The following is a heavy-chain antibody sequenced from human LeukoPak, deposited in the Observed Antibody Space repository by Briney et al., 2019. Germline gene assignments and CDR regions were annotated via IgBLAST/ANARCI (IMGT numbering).Heavy chain of an antibody. CDR3: VKRGSDY. CDR1: GFTFSSYA. Sequence: GGSLRLSCSASGFTFSSYAMHWVRRAPGKGLEYVSALSSNGGSTYYADSVKGRFTISRDNSKNTLYLQMSSLRAEDTAVYYCVKRGSDYWGQGTLVTVSA. D-gene: IGHD3-10*01. J-gene: IGHJ4*02. V-gene: IGHV3-64D*06. CDR2: LSSNGGST.